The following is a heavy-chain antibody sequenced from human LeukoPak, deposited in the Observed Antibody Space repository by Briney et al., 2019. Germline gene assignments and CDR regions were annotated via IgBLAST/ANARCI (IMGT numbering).Heavy chain of an antibody. CDR2: IYTSGST. V-gene: IGHV4-4*07. CDR1: GGSISSYY. D-gene: IGHD1-26*01. Sequence: PSETLSLTCTVSGGSISSYYWSWIRQPAGKGLEWIGRIYTSGSTNYNPSLKSRVTMSVDTSKNQFSLKLSSVTAADTAVYYCARADGTGATRAAFDIWGQETMVTVSS. CDR3: ARADGTGATRAAFDI. J-gene: IGHJ3*02.